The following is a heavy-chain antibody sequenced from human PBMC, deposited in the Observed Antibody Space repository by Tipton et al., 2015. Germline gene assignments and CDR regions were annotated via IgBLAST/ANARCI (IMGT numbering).Heavy chain of an antibody. CDR2: ISWNSGSI. Sequence: SLRLSCAASGFIFDDYAMHWVRQAPGKGLEWVSGISWNSGSIGYADSVKGRFTISRDNAKNSLYLQMNSLRVEDTALYYCAKTGLRPNSFDYWGQGTLVTVSS. V-gene: IGHV3-9*01. D-gene: IGHD4-17*01. CDR3: AKTGLRPNSFDY. J-gene: IGHJ4*02. CDR1: GFIFDDYA.